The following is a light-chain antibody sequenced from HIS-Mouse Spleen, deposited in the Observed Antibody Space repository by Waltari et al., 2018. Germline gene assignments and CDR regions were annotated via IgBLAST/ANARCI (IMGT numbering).Light chain of an antibody. CDR3: QQANSFPHT. J-gene: IGKJ2*01. Sequence: DIQMTQSPTSVSASAGERVTITCRAGQGISRWLAWYQQKPGKAPKPLIYAASSLQSGVPSRFSGSGSGTDFTLTISSLQPEDFATYYCQQANSFPHTFGQGTKLEIK. V-gene: IGKV1-12*01. CDR1: QGISRW. CDR2: AAS.